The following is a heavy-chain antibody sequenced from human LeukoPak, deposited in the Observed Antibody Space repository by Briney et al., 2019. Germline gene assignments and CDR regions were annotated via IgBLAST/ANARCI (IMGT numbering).Heavy chain of an antibody. CDR3: AIPYCSGGSCYPCYFDY. D-gene: IGHD2-15*01. V-gene: IGHV5-51*01. Sequence: GESLKISCKGSGYSFTSYWIGWVRQMPGKGLEWMGIIYPGDSDTRYSPSFQGQVTISADKSISTAYLQWSSLKASDTAMYYCAIPYCSGGSCYPCYFDYWGQGTLVTVSS. J-gene: IGHJ4*02. CDR2: IYPGDSDT. CDR1: GYSFTSYW.